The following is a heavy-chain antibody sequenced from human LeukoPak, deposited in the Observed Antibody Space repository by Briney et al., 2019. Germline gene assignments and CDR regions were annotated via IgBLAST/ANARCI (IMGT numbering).Heavy chain of an antibody. CDR1: GFTFSSYG. CDR3: ARSGCSRTSCYGGFDY. Sequence: GGSLRLSCAASGFTFSSYGMHWVRQAPGKGLEWVAVIWYDGSNKYDSDSVKGRFTISRDNSKNTLYLQMNSLRAEDTAVYYCARSGCSRTSCYGGFDYWGQGTLVTVSS. D-gene: IGHD2-2*01. CDR2: IWYDGSNK. V-gene: IGHV3-33*01. J-gene: IGHJ4*02.